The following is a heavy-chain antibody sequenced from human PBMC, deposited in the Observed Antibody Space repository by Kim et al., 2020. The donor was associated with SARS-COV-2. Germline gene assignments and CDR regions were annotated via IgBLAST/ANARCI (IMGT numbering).Heavy chain of an antibody. CDR2: IWYDGSNK. J-gene: IGHJ4*02. Sequence: GGSLRLSCAASGFTFSSYGMHWVRQAPGKGLEWVAVIWYDGSNKYYADSVKGRFTISRDNSKNTLYLQMNSLRAEDTAVYYCARDHGVADYGDYWGQGTLVTVSS. CDR1: GFTFSSYG. CDR3: ARDHGVADYGDY. V-gene: IGHV3-33*01. D-gene: IGHD4-17*01.